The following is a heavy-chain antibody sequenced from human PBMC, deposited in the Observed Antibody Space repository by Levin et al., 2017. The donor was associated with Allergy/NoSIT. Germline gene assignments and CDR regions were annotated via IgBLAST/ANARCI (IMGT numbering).Heavy chain of an antibody. CDR2: ISSNGGST. Sequence: GGSLRLSCSASGFTFSSYAMHWVRQAPGKGLEYVSAISSNGGSTYYADSVKGRFTISRDNSKNTLYLQMSSLRAEDTAVYYCVKASLRSSSWYDEIWRGGAGFDYWGQGTLVTVSS. CDR3: VKASLRSSSWYDEIWRGGAGFDY. J-gene: IGHJ4*02. V-gene: IGHV3-64D*06. D-gene: IGHD6-13*01. CDR1: GFTFSSYA.